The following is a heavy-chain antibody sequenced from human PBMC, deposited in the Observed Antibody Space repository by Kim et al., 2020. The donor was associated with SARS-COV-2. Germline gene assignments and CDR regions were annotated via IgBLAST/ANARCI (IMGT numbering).Heavy chain of an antibody. Sequence: SVKVSCKASGGTFSSYAISWVRQAPGQGLEWMGGIIPIFGTANYAQKFQGRVTITADESTSTAYMELSSLRSEDTAVYYCARERVAATGRFDPWGQGTLVTVSS. D-gene: IGHD6-13*01. CDR3: ARERVAATGRFDP. J-gene: IGHJ5*02. V-gene: IGHV1-69*13. CDR1: GGTFSSYA. CDR2: IIPIFGTA.